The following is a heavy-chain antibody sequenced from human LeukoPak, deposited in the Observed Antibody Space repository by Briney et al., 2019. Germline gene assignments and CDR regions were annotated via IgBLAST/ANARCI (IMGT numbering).Heavy chain of an antibody. V-gene: IGHV3-23*01. CDR1: GFTFSSYA. CDR3: STQTIAVAGTVPYYFDY. CDR2: ISGSGGST. J-gene: IGHJ4*02. Sequence: PGGSLRLSCAASGFTFSSYAMSWVRQAPGKGLEWVSAISGSGGSTYYADSVKGRFTISRDNSKNTLYLQMNSLRAEDTAVYYCSTQTIAVAGTVPYYFDYWGQGTLVTVSS. D-gene: IGHD6-19*01.